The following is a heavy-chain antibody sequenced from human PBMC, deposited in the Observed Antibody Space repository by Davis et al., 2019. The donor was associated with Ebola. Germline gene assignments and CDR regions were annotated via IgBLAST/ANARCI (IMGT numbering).Heavy chain of an antibody. V-gene: IGHV1-8*01. CDR2: MNPNSGNT. CDR3: ARDVSRSETIFGVVIWPNNWFDP. CDR1: GYTFTSYD. Sequence: AASVKVSCKASGYTFTSYDINWVRQATGQGLEWMGWMNPNSGNTGYAQKFQGRVTMTRDTSISTAYMELSRLRSDDTAVYYCARDVSRSETIFGVVIWPNNWFDPWGQGTLVTVSS. J-gene: IGHJ5*02. D-gene: IGHD3-3*01.